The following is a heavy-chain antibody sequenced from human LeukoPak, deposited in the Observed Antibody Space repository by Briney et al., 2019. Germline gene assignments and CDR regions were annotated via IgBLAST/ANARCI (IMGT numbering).Heavy chain of an antibody. Sequence: SETLSLTCSVSGGSISTYYWTWIRQPPGKGLEWIGYIYYSGSTNYNPSLKSRVTISLDTSKNQFSLKLSSVTAADTAVYYCARAILTGYPDSWGQGTLVIVFS. CDR1: GGSISTYY. CDR3: ARAILTGYPDS. CDR2: IYYSGST. J-gene: IGHJ4*02. D-gene: IGHD3-9*01. V-gene: IGHV4-59*01.